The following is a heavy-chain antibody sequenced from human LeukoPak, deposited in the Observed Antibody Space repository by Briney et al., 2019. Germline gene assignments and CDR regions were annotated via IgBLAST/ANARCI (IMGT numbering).Heavy chain of an antibody. CDR2: INHSGST. Sequence: SETLSLTCAVYGGSFSGYYWSWIRQPPGKGLEWIGEINHSGSTNYNPSLKSRVTISVDTSKNQFSLKLTSVTAADTAVYYCARMTEGGYTYGYFYYYYMDVWGKGTTVTISS. CDR3: ARMTEGGYTYGYFYYYYMDV. CDR1: GGSFSGYY. J-gene: IGHJ6*03. V-gene: IGHV4-34*01. D-gene: IGHD5-18*01.